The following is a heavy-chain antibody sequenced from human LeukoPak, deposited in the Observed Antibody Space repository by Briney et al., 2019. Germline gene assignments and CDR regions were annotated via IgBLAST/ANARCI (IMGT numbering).Heavy chain of an antibody. CDR2: ISGSGSST. D-gene: IGHD3-10*01. CDR1: GFTFSSYA. J-gene: IGHJ4*02. Sequence: PGGSLRLSCAASGFTFSSYAMSWVRQAPGEGLQWVSGISGSGSSTYYADSVRGRFTISRDNSKNTLYLQMNSLRAEDTAVYYCASGPLGSGYPTGDYWGQGTLVTVSS. V-gene: IGHV3-23*01. CDR3: ASGPLGSGYPTGDY.